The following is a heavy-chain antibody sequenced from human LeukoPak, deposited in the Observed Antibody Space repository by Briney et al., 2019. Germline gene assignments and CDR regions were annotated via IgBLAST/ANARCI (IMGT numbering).Heavy chain of an antibody. Sequence: ASVKVSCKASGYTFTGYYMHWVRQAPGQGLEWMGWINPNSGGTNYAQKFQGRVTMTRDTSISTAYMELSRLRSDDTAVYYCARDTGADCSSTSCYPETDYWGQGTLVTVSS. CDR3: ARDTGADCSSTSCYPETDY. V-gene: IGHV1-2*02. J-gene: IGHJ4*02. CDR2: INPNSGGT. D-gene: IGHD2-2*01. CDR1: GYTFTGYY.